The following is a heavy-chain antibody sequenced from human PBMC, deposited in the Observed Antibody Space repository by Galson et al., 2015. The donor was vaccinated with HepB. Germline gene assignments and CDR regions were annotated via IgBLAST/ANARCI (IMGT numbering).Heavy chain of an antibody. D-gene: IGHD3-16*01. J-gene: IGHJ4*02. CDR1: GFTFSDHY. CDR3: ARGIWGGFDY. Sequence: SLRLSCAASGFTFSDHYMDWVRQAPGKGLEWVGRTRNKANSYTTEYAASVKGRFTISRDDSKNSLYLQMNSLKTEDTAVYYCARGIWGGFDYWGQGTLVTVSS. CDR2: TRNKANSYTT. V-gene: IGHV3-72*01.